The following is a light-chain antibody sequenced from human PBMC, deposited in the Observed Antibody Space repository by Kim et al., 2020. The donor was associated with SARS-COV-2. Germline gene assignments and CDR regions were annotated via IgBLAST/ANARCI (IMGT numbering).Light chain of an antibody. J-gene: IGLJ2*01. V-gene: IGLV1-47*01. CDR2: RNN. Sequence: QAVVTQPPSASGTPGQWVTISCSGSSSNIGSNYVYWYQQHPGTAPKLLIYRNNQRPSGVPDRFSGSKSGASASLAISGLRSEDEADYYCAAWDDSLSGPVFGGGTQLTVL. CDR3: AAWDDSLSGPV. CDR1: SSNIGSNY.